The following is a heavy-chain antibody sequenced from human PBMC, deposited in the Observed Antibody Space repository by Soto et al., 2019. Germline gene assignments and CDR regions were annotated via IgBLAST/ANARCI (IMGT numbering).Heavy chain of an antibody. CDR1: GGTFSSYA. Sequence: GASVKVSCKASGGTFSSYAIGWVRQAPGQGLEWMGGIIPISGTANYAQKFQGRVTITADESTSTAYMELSSLRSEDTAVYYCARLGMKINPTSHSSECGWGQGTLVTVSS. D-gene: IGHD6-25*01. J-gene: IGHJ4*02. V-gene: IGHV1-69*13. CDR2: IIPISGTA. CDR3: ARLGMKINPTSHSSECG.